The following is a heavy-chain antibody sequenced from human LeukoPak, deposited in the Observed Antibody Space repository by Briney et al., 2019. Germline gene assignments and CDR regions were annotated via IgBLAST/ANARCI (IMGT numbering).Heavy chain of an antibody. CDR2: IKQDGIEK. J-gene: IGHJ4*02. Sequence: GGSLRLSCAASGFTFSSYWMSWVRQAPGKGPEWVANIKQDGIEKYYVDSVKGRFTISRDNARNSLYLQMNTLRAEDTAVYYCARVRGYSGYDLDYWGQGTLVTVSS. D-gene: IGHD5-12*01. CDR1: GFTFSSYW. CDR3: ARVRGYSGYDLDY. V-gene: IGHV3-7*01.